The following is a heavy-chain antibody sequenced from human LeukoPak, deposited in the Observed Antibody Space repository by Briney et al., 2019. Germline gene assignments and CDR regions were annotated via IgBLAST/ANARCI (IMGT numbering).Heavy chain of an antibody. D-gene: IGHD2-21*02. CDR1: GFMFSSYW. CDR3: ARDSVTAINDY. V-gene: IGHV3-74*01. J-gene: IGHJ4*02. Sequence: GGSLRLSCGASGFMFSSYWMHWVRQAPGKGLVWVSRINRDGSSTSYADSVKGRFTISRDNAKNTLYLQMNSLSAEDTAVYYCARDSVTAINDYWGRGTLVTVSS. CDR2: INRDGSST.